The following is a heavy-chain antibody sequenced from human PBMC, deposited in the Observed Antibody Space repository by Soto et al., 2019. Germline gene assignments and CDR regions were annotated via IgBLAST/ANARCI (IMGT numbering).Heavy chain of an antibody. D-gene: IGHD2-21*02. CDR2: MNPNSGNT. J-gene: IGHJ4*02. V-gene: IGHV1-8*01. Sequence: GASVKVSCKASGYTFTSYDINWVQQATGQGLEWMGWMNPNSGNTGYAQKFQGRVTMTRNTSISTAYMELSSLRSEDTAVYYCARILGRYGGNSAAYWGQGTTVTVSS. CDR3: ARILGRYGGNSAAY. CDR1: GYTFTSYD.